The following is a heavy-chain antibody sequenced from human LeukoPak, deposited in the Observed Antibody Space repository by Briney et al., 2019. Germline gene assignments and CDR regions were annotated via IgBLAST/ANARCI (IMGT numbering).Heavy chain of an antibody. Sequence: GGSLRLSCAASGFTFSSYAMSWVRQAPGKGPEWVAKVKPDGSEKYYADSVKGRFTISRVNAKSSLYLQMNSLRAEDTAIYYCARDFMAYWGQGTLVTVSS. V-gene: IGHV3-7*03. CDR2: VKPDGSEK. CDR1: GFTFSSYA. J-gene: IGHJ4*02. D-gene: IGHD5-24*01. CDR3: ARDFMAY.